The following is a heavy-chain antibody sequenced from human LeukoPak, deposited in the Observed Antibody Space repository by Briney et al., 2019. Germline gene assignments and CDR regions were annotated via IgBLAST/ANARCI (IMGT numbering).Heavy chain of an antibody. D-gene: IGHD3-22*01. Sequence: SEPRSLTCAVYGGSFSGYYWSWIRKPPGKGLEWIGELNHSGSTNYNPSLKSRVTISVDTSKNQFSLKLSSVTAADTAVYYCARESTHYYDSRYNWGQGTLVTVSS. V-gene: IGHV4-34*01. CDR1: GGSFSGYY. CDR2: LNHSGST. J-gene: IGHJ4*02. CDR3: ARESTHYYDSRYN.